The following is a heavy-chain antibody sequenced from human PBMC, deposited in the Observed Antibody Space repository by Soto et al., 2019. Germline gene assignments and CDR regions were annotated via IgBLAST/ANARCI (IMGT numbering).Heavy chain of an antibody. CDR2: ISYDGSNK. J-gene: IGHJ4*02. Sequence: SGFTFSSYSMHWVRQAPGKGLEWGAVISYDGSNKNYADSVKGRFTISRDNSKNTLYLQMNSLRAEDTAVYYCAKDQYYYDSSGRQPFDYWGQGTLVTVSS. D-gene: IGHD3-22*01. CDR1: GFTFSSYS. CDR3: AKDQYYYDSSGRQPFDY. V-gene: IGHV3-30*18.